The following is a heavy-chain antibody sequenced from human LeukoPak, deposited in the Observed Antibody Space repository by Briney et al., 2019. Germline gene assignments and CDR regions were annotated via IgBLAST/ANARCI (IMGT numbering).Heavy chain of an antibody. J-gene: IGHJ4*02. CDR3: TSGYFVHTFDF. D-gene: IGHD2-2*03. Sequence: SETLSLTCTVSGYSISSYYYCGWLRPPPGKGLELVGSIYHSGSTYYNPSLKSRVAISIDTSKNQFYLQLSSVTAADTSIYYCTSGYFVHTFDFWGQGTLVTVSS. V-gene: IGHV4-38-2*02. CDR2: IYHSGST. CDR1: GYSISSYYY.